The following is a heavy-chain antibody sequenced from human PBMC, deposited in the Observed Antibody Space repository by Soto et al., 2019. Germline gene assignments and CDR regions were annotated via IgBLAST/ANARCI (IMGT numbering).Heavy chain of an antibody. Sequence: GESLKISCXGSGYSFTSYWIAWVRQMPGKGLECMGIIYPGDSDTRYSPSFEGQVTISADKSINTAYLQWSSLKASDSTMYYCARPFDTSGWYDHWGQGTLVTVSS. V-gene: IGHV5-51*01. CDR3: ARPFDTSGWYDH. CDR1: GYSFTSYW. CDR2: IYPGDSDT. J-gene: IGHJ5*02. D-gene: IGHD6-19*01.